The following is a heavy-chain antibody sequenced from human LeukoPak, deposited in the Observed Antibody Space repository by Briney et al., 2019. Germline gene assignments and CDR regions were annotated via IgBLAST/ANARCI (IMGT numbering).Heavy chain of an antibody. CDR3: AKGFWNLDY. CDR2: ISSSGGST. D-gene: IGHD1-1*01. J-gene: IGHJ4*02. CDR1: GFTFSSYA. V-gene: IGHV3-23*01. Sequence: SGGSLRLSCAASGFTFSSYAMSRVRQAPGKGLEWVSAISSSGGSTYYADSVKGRFTISRDNSKNTLYLQMNSLRGEDTAEYYCAKGFWNLDYWGQGTLVTVSS.